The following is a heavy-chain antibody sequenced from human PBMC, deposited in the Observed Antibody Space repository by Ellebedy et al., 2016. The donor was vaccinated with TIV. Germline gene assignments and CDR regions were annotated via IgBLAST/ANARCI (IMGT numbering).Heavy chain of an antibody. CDR2: ISGSGGST. CDR3: AKVDHDSGLSFDY. V-gene: IGHV3-23*01. CDR1: GFTFSSYA. J-gene: IGHJ4*02. D-gene: IGHD3-10*01. Sequence: GGSLRLSXAASGFTFSSYAMSWVRQAPGKGLEWVSAISGSGGSTYYADSVKGRFTISRDNSKNTLYLQMNSLRAEDTAVYYCAKVDHDSGLSFDYWGQGTLVTVSS.